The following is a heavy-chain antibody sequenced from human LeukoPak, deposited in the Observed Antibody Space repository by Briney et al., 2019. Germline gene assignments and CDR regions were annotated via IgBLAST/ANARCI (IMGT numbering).Heavy chain of an antibody. CDR3: AASAGPINF. Sequence: GGSLRLSCAASGFTFSSYSMNWVRQAPGKGLEWVSYISSSSSTIYYADSVKGRFTISRDNSKNTLYLQMNSLRAEDTAVYHCAASAGPINFWGQGTLVTVSS. V-gene: IGHV3-48*01. CDR2: ISSSSSTI. D-gene: IGHD3-10*01. CDR1: GFTFSSYS. J-gene: IGHJ4*02.